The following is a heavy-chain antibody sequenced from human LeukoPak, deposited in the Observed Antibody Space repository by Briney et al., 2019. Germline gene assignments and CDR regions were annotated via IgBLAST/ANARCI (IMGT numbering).Heavy chain of an antibody. Sequence: SGGSLRLSCAASGFTFSSYSMDWVRQAPGKGLEWVSSISSSSSYIYYADSVKGRFTISRDNAKNSLYLQMNSLRAEDTAVYYCARDFEFRGYPDVWGKGTTVTVSS. CDR3: ARDFEFRGYPDV. J-gene: IGHJ6*04. D-gene: IGHD3-9*01. CDR2: ISSSSSYI. CDR1: GFTFSSYS. V-gene: IGHV3-21*01.